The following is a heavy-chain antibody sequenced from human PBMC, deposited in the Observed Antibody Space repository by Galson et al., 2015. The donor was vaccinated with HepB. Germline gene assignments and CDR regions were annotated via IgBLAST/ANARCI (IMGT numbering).Heavy chain of an antibody. Sequence: SLRLSCAASGFTSSSYWMSWVRQAPGKGLEWVANIKQDGSEKYYVDSVKGRFTISRDNAKNSLYLQMNSLRAEDTAVYYCARDQFRIAAAGTRRYWYFDLWGRGTLVTVSS. D-gene: IGHD6-13*01. CDR1: GFTSSSYW. V-gene: IGHV3-7*03. CDR3: ARDQFRIAAAGTRRYWYFDL. CDR2: IKQDGSEK. J-gene: IGHJ2*01.